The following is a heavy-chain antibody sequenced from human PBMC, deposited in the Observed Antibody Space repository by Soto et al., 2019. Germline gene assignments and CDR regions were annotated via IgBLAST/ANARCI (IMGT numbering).Heavy chain of an antibody. CDR1: GFTFTNYA. J-gene: IGHJ6*02. CDR3: ANPSPVYGDSTFYYYAMDA. Sequence: EVQLLESGGGLVQPGGSLRLSCAASGFTFTNYAMSWVRQAPGKGLQWVSTISGSGGATYYADSVKGRFTVSRDNSKNTLYLQMDSLRAEDTAVYFCANPSPVYGDSTFYYYAMDAWGHGTMVTVSS. D-gene: IGHD4-17*01. V-gene: IGHV3-23*01. CDR2: ISGSGGAT.